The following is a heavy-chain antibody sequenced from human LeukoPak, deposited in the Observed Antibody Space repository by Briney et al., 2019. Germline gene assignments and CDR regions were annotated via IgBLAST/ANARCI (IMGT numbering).Heavy chain of an antibody. CDR1: GFTIGSSI. D-gene: IGHD6-19*01. CDR2: ISYDENKK. V-gene: IGHV3-30*01. J-gene: IGHJ4*02. CDR3: ARKTGWQFDY. Sequence: PGGSLRLSCAASGFTIGSSIMHWVRQTPGKGLEWVAMISYDENKKYYADSVKGRFTISRDNFKNTLYLQMNSLRAEDTAVYYCARKTGWQFDYWGQGTLVAVSS.